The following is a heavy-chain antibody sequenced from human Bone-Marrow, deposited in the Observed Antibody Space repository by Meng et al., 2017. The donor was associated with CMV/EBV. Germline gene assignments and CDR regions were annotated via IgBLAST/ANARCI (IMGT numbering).Heavy chain of an antibody. V-gene: IGHV1-69*10. J-gene: IGHJ6*02. Sequence: SVKVSCKASGGTFSSYAISWVRQAPGQGLEWMGGIIPILGIANYAQKFQGRVTITADKSTSTAYMELSSLRSEDTAVYYCARDPYSNYVYYHYYYGMDVWGQGTTVTVSS. D-gene: IGHD4-11*01. CDR2: IIPILGIA. CDR1: GGTFSSYA. CDR3: ARDPYSNYVYYHYYYGMDV.